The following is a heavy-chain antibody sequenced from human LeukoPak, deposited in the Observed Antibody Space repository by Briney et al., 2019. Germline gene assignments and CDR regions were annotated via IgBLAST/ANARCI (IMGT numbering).Heavy chain of an antibody. CDR1: GFTFTSYI. Sequence: GGSLRLSCAASGFTFTSYIMHWVRQAPGKGLEWVAVISDDGNNEKYADSVKGRFTVSRDNSRNTLYLQMNSLRGEDTAVYYCAKGCAGGGSCYILDNWGQGTLVTVSA. D-gene: IGHD2-15*01. CDR2: ISDDGNNE. V-gene: IGHV3-30*18. CDR3: AKGCAGGGSCYILDN. J-gene: IGHJ4*02.